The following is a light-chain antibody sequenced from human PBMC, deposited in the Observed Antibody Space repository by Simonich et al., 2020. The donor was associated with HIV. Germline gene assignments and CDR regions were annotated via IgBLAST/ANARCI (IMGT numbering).Light chain of an antibody. V-gene: IGLV2-23*01. CDR1: SSDVGSYNI. CDR2: EGS. CDR3: CSYAGSSTFVV. Sequence: QSALTQPASVSGSPGQSITISCTGTSSDVGSYNIVSWYQQHPGKAPKLMIYEGSKRPSGVSNRFSGSKSGNTAALTISGLQAEDEADYYGCSYAGSSTFVVFGGGTKLTVL. J-gene: IGLJ2*01.